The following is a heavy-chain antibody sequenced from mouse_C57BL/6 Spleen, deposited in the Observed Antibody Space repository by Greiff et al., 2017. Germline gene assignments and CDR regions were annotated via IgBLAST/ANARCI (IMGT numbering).Heavy chain of an antibody. D-gene: IGHD2-4*01. V-gene: IGHV1-50*01. CDR2: IDPSDSYT. CDR3: ARGRITGGD. CDR1: GYTFTSYW. J-gene: IGHJ2*01. Sequence: QVQLQQSGAVLVKPGASVKLSCKASGYTFTSYWMQWVKQRPGQGLEWIGEIDPSDSYTNYNQKFKGKATLTLVTSSSAAYMQLSSLTSEDAAVYYCARGRITGGDWGKGTTLTV.